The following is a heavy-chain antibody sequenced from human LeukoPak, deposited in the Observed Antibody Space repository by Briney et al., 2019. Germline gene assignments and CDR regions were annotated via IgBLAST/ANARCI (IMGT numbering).Heavy chain of an antibody. J-gene: IGHJ4*02. V-gene: IGHV4-59*01. CDR3: ARGPNRYSSGWYFFDN. CDR1: GVSISSYY. Sequence: KTSETLSLTCTVSGVSISSYYWSWIRQSPGRGLEWIAYIRDNGNTNYNPSLKSRVTISVDTSKNQFFLNLNSVTAADTAVYYCARGPNRYSSGWYFFDNWGQGTLVTVSS. CDR2: IRDNGNT. D-gene: IGHD6-19*01.